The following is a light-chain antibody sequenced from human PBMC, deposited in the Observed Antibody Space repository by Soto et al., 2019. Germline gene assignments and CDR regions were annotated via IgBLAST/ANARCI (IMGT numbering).Light chain of an antibody. CDR2: GVY. CDR3: QHYGYSQWT. Sequence: IVLTQSPGTLSLSPGERATLSCRASQTGSNSYLAWYQHKSGQAPRLLIYGVYTRASGIPDRFSGSGSGIEFTLTITRLETEDSAVYFCQHYGYSQWTFGQGTKVDIK. J-gene: IGKJ1*01. CDR1: QTGSNSY. V-gene: IGKV3-20*01.